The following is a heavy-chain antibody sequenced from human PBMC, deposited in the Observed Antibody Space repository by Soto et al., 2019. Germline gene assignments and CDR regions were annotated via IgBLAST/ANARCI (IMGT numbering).Heavy chain of an antibody. CDR2: INPSGGST. D-gene: IGHD6-13*01. J-gene: IGHJ5*02. CDR1: GYTFTSYY. Sequence: ASVKVSCKASGYTFTSYYMHWVLQAPGQGLEWMGIINPSGGSTSYAQKFQGRVTMTRNTSISTAYMELSSLRSEDTAVYYCARVYSSSWYGSNWFDPWGQGTLVTVSS. V-gene: IGHV1-46*01. CDR3: ARVYSSSWYGSNWFDP.